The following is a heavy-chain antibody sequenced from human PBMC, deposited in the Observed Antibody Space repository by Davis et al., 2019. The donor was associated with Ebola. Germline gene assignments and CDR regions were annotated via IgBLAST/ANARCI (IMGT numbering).Heavy chain of an antibody. V-gene: IGHV4-59*12. J-gene: IGHJ4*02. CDR2: IYYSESS. CDR1: GGSISSSY. CDR3: ARAGERYFDWLSLVDY. Sequence: MPSETLSLTCTVSGGSISSSYWSWIRQPPGKGLEWIGYIYYSESSNYNPSLKSRVTISVDTSKNQFSLKLSSVTAADTAVYYCARAGERYFDWLSLVDYWGQGTLVTVSS. D-gene: IGHD3-9*01.